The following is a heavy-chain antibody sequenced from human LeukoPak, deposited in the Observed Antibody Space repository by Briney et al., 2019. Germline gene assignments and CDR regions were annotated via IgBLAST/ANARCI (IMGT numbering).Heavy chain of an antibody. CDR2: ISGSGST. CDR3: AKPHGYYYYGMDV. Sequence: GGSLRLSCATSGFTFSSYAMSWVRQAPGKGLEWVSGISGSGSTYYADSVKGRFTFSRDNSKNTLYLQMNSLRAEDTAVYYCAKPHGYYYYGMDVWGQGTTVTVSS. V-gene: IGHV3-23*01. CDR1: GFTFSSYA. J-gene: IGHJ6*02.